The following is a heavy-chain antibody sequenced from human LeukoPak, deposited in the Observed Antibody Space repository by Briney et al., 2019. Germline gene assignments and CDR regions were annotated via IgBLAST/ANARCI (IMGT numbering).Heavy chain of an antibody. J-gene: IGHJ4*02. V-gene: IGHV3-7*01. CDR2: IKQDGSVK. Sequence: PGGSLRLSCAASGFTFSSYWMSWVRQAPGVGLQWVANIKQDGSVKTYVDSVKGRFTISRDNARNSLYLQMNSLRGEDTAVYYCATFLGATFFDHWGQGTLVSVSS. CDR3: ATFLGATFFDH. D-gene: IGHD1-26*01. CDR1: GFTFSSYW.